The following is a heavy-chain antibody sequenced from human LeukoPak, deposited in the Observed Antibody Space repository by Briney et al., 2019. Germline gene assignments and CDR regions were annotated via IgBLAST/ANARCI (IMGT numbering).Heavy chain of an antibody. CDR3: ARYPVVVTDNWFDP. Sequence: SVKVSCKASGGTFSSYAISWVRQAPGQGLEWMGGIIPIFGTANYAQKFQGRVTMTTDTSTSTAYMELRSLRSDDTAVYYCARYPVVVTDNWFDPWGQGTLVTVSS. CDR1: GGTFSSYA. V-gene: IGHV1-69*05. J-gene: IGHJ5*02. D-gene: IGHD2-21*02. CDR2: IIPIFGTA.